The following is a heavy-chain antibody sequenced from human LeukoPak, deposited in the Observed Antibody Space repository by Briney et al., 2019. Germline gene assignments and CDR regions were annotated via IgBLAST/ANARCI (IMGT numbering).Heavy chain of an antibody. V-gene: IGHV1-69*04. CDR2: IIPILGIA. CDR3: ARDQYNVIDS. Sequence: GASVKVSCKASGGTFSSYAISWVRQAPGQGLEWMGRIIPILGIANYAQKFQGRVTITTDTVASTSYMELSSLRSEDTAVYYCARDQYNVIDSWGQGTLVTVSS. D-gene: IGHD1-14*01. J-gene: IGHJ4*02. CDR1: GGTFSSYA.